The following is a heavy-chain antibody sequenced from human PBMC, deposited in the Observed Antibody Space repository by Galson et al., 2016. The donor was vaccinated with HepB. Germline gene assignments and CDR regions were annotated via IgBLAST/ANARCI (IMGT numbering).Heavy chain of an antibody. J-gene: IGHJ5*01. CDR3: ARGGPFVEEVAATRSWFDS. Sequence: SVKVSCKASGYTFTGYYMHWVRQAPGQGLEWMGWINPNSGATNYAQKFQGWVTLTRDTSISTDYMDLRRLTSDDTAVYYCARGGPFVEEVAATRSWFDSWGQGTLVTVSS. D-gene: IGHD6-25*01. V-gene: IGHV1-2*04. CDR2: INPNSGAT. CDR1: GYTFTGYY.